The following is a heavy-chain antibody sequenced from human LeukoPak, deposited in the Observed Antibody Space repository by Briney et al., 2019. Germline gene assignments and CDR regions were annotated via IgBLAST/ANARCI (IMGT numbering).Heavy chain of an antibody. CDR3: ARHPYGDYVNWFDP. CDR1: GGSFSGYY. J-gene: IGHJ5*02. D-gene: IGHD4-17*01. Sequence: SETLSLTCAVYGGSFSGYYWSWIRQPPGKGLEWLGEINHSGSTNYNPSLKSRVTISVDTSKNQFSLKLSSVTAADTAVYYCARHPYGDYVNWFDPWGQGTLVTVSS. V-gene: IGHV4-34*01. CDR2: INHSGST.